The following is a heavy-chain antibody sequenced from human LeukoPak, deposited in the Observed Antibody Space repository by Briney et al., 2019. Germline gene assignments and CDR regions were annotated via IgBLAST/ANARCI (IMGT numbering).Heavy chain of an antibody. J-gene: IGHJ4*02. CDR3: ASDAPTGNYDFWSGYGYHFDY. CDR1: GFTFSSYS. Sequence: GGSLRLSCAASGFTFSSYSMNWVRQAPGKGLEWVSSISSSSSYIYYADSVKGRFTISRDNAKNSLYLQMNSLRAEDTAVYYCASDAPTGNYDFWSGYGYHFDYWGQGTLVTVSS. D-gene: IGHD3-3*01. CDR2: ISSSSSYI. V-gene: IGHV3-21*01.